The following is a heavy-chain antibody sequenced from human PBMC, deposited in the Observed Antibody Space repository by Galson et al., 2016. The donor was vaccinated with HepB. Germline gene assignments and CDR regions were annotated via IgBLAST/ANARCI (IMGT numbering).Heavy chain of an antibody. D-gene: IGHD5-18*01. Sequence: SLRLSCAASGFTFSRYGMHWVRQAPGKGLEWVAVISYDGGDKHYADSVKGRFTVSRDNSKNTLYLQMNSLRPEDTAVYYCARVGRRDSYDETLDYWGQGTLVSVSS. CDR3: ARVGRRDSYDETLDY. V-gene: IGHV3-30*19. CDR2: ISYDGGDK. CDR1: GFTFSRYG. J-gene: IGHJ4*02.